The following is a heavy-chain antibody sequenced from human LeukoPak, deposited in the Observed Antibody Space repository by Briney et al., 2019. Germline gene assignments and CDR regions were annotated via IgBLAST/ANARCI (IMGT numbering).Heavy chain of an antibody. CDR1: GYTFTSYG. Sequence: ASVKVSCKASGYTFTSYGISWVRQAPGQGLEWMGWISAYNGNTNYAQKLQGRVTMTTDTSTSTAYMELRSLRSDDTAVYYCARQPRHKVLPFSSRGMDVSGPGTPVTVSS. J-gene: IGHJ6*02. CDR3: ARQPRHKVLPFSSRGMDV. D-gene: IGHD2-15*01. CDR2: ISAYNGNT. V-gene: IGHV1-18*01.